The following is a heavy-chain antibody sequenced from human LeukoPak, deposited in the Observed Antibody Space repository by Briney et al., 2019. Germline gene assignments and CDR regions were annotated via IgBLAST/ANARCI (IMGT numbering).Heavy chain of an antibody. Sequence: GASLRLSCAASGFTFSSYAMSWVRQAPGKGLEWVSYISSSGSTIYYADSVKGRFTISRDNAKNSLYLQMNSLRAEDTAVYYCASGRQRPYYYGMDVWGQGTTVTVSS. J-gene: IGHJ6*02. V-gene: IGHV3-48*04. CDR2: ISSSGSTI. D-gene: IGHD6-25*01. CDR1: GFTFSSYA. CDR3: ASGRQRPYYYGMDV.